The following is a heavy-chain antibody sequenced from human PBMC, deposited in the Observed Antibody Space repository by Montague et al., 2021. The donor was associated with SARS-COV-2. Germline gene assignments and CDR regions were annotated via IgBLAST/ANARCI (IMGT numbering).Heavy chain of an antibody. CDR3: VRRPHYGGLNVPPDF. D-gene: IGHD2-21*01. Sequence: SETLSLTCTVSGVSVTDYYWSWIRQPPGKGLEWVGDVLYNKGTNFNPSLKSRVAISVDTSKNQFSLRLTSVTAADTAFYYCVRRPHYGGLNVPPDFWDQGTLVTVSS. CDR2: VLYNKGT. J-gene: IGHJ4*02. CDR1: GVSVTDYY. V-gene: IGHV4-59*08.